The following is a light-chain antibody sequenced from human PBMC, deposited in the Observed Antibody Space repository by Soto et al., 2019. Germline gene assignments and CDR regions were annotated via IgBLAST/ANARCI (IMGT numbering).Light chain of an antibody. CDR3: MQSIEPTFT. CDR1: QTLLHSDGKTY. J-gene: IGKJ3*01. CDR2: EVS. Sequence: PATISCKSSQTLLHSDGKTYLYWYLQKPGQPPQLLIYEVSSRFSGVPDRFSGSGSGTDFTLKISRVEAYDVGIYYCMQSIEPTFTFGPGTRVDIK. V-gene: IGKV2D-29*01.